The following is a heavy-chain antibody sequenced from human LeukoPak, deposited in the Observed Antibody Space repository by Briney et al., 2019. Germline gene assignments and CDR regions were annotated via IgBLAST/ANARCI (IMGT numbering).Heavy chain of an antibody. V-gene: IGHV4-39*01. Sequence: SETLSLTCTVSGGSISSSSYYWGWIRQPPGKGLEWIGSIYYSGSTYYNPSLKSRVTISVDTSKNQFSLKLSSVTAADTAVYYCARQSSYYTLYYFDYWGQGTLVTVSS. J-gene: IGHJ4*02. CDR1: GGSISSSSYY. D-gene: IGHD1-26*01. CDR2: IYYSGST. CDR3: ARQSSYYTLYYFDY.